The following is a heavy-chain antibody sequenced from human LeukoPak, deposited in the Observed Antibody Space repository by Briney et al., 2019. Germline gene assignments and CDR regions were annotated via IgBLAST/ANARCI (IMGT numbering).Heavy chain of an antibody. CDR2: ISRVSSTI. Sequence: GGSLRLSCAASGFTFGSYAMGWVRQAPGKGLEWVSYISRVSSTIYYADSVKGRFTISRDNAMNSLYLQMNSLRAEDTAVYYCARIPDYDYVWGSYYYYYYMDVWGKGTTVTVSS. V-gene: IGHV3-48*01. J-gene: IGHJ6*03. D-gene: IGHD3-16*01. CDR3: ARIPDYDYVWGSYYYYYYMDV. CDR1: GFTFGSYA.